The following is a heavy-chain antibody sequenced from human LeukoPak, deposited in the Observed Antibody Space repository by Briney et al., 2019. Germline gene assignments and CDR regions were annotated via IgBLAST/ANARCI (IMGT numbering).Heavy chain of an antibody. CDR1: GFTFSTYE. CDR3: AREMGLVEMSTLIPGGAFDI. V-gene: IGHV3-48*03. CDR2: ISSSGSTI. D-gene: IGHD5-24*01. Sequence: GSLRLSCAASGFTFSTYEMHWVRQAPGKGLEWLSYISSSGSTIHYADSAKGRFTISRDNAKNSLFLQMNSLRAEDTAVYYCAREMGLVEMSTLIPGGAFDIWGQGTAATVSS. J-gene: IGHJ3*02.